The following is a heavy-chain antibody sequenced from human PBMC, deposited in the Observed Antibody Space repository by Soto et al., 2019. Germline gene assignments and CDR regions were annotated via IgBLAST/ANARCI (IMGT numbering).Heavy chain of an antibody. CDR1: GGTFSSYA. CDR2: IIPIFGTA. J-gene: IGHJ4*02. Sequence: QVQLVQSGAEVKKPGSSVKVSCKASGGTFSSYAISWVRQAPGQGLEWMGGIIPIFGTANYAQKFQGRVTITADESSSTAYMELSSLRSEDTDVYYCARGDRAYSGSQGLFDYWGQGTLVTVSS. V-gene: IGHV1-69*12. D-gene: IGHD1-26*01. CDR3: ARGDRAYSGSQGLFDY.